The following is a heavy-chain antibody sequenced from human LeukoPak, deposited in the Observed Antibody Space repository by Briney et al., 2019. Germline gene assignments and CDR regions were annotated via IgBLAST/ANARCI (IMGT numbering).Heavy chain of an antibody. V-gene: IGHV4-34*01. J-gene: IGHJ4*02. CDR2: INHSGST. Sequence: SGTLSLTCAVYGGSFSGYYWSWIRQPPGKGLEWIGEINHSGSTNYNPSLKSRVTISVDTSKNQFSLKLSSVTAADTAVYYCARFLPHYDFWSGYYGMLDYWGQGTLVTVSS. CDR1: GGSFSGYY. CDR3: ARFLPHYDFWSGYYGMLDY. D-gene: IGHD3-3*01.